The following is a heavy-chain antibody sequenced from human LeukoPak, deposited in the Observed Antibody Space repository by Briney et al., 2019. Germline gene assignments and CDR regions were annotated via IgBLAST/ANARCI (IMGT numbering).Heavy chain of an antibody. CDR1: GFTLSSYA. CDR2: ISVSGNT. V-gene: IGHV3-23*01. Sequence: PGGSLRLSCAASGFTLSSYAMSWVRQGPGKGLEWVSAISVSGNTYHADSVKGRFTISRDNSKNTLYLQMNSLRAEDTAVYYCAKDSKPFSANGGCAPTFDYWGQGTLVTVSS. CDR3: AKDSKPFSANGGCAPTFDY. J-gene: IGHJ4*02. D-gene: IGHD4-23*01.